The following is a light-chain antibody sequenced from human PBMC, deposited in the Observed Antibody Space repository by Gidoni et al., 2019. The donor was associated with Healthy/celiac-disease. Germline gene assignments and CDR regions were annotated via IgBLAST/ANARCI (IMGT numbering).Light chain of an antibody. CDR3: QQYGSSRT. V-gene: IGKV3-20*01. CDR1: QTASSSY. CDR2: GAS. J-gene: IGKJ1*01. Sequence: EIVLTQSPGTLSLSPGERATLSCRASQTASSSYLAWYQQKPGQAPRLLIYGASSRATGIPDRVSGSWSGTDFTLTSSILEPEDFAVYYCQQYGSSRTFXXXTKVEIK.